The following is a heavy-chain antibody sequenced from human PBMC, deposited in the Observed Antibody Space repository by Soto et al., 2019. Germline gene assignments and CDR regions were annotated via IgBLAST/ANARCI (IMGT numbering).Heavy chain of an antibody. CDR3: ARGMIRGVNWFDP. CDR1: GGSISSGGYY. J-gene: IGHJ5*02. V-gene: IGHV4-31*03. CDR2: IYYSGST. D-gene: IGHD3-10*01. Sequence: SETLSLTCTVSGGSISSGGYYWSWIRQHPGKGLEWIGYIYYSGSTDYNPSLRGRVTISVDTSKNQFSLEVTSVTAADTAVYYCARGMIRGVNWFDPWGQGTLVTVSS.